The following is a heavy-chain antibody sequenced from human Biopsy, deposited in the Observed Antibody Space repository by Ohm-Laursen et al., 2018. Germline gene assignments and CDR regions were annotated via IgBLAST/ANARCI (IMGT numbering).Heavy chain of an antibody. Sequence: SDTLSLTCNVSGASVKTSGYFWAWIRQRPGKGLEWIGYISYNERTHYNPSLTSRLAISFDTSNNRISLQLRSVSVADTAVYYCVREPKTGTAEAWYFDLWGRGSPVTVP. V-gene: IGHV4-31*03. J-gene: IGHJ2*01. CDR1: GASVKTSGYF. CDR3: VREPKTGTAEAWYFDL. CDR2: ISYNERT. D-gene: IGHD3-9*01.